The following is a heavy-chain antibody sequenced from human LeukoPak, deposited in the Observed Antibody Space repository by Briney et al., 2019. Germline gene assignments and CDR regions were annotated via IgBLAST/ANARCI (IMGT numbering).Heavy chain of an antibody. Sequence: ASVKVSCKASGYTFTSYDINWVRQATGQGLEWMGWMNPNSGNTGYAQKFQGRVTITRNTSISTAYMKLSSLRSEDTAVYYCARGGAAESGYDYDYWGQGTLVTVSS. V-gene: IGHV1-8*03. J-gene: IGHJ4*02. CDR3: ARGGAAESGYDYDY. CDR1: GYTFTSYD. CDR2: MNPNSGNT. D-gene: IGHD5-12*01.